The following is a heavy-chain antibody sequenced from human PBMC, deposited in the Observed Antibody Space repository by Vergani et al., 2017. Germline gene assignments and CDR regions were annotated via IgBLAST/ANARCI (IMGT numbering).Heavy chain of an antibody. D-gene: IGHD3-22*01. CDR3: AGTYDSSGWGYYYGMDV. CDR2: IYYSGST. V-gene: IGHV4-59*08. J-gene: IGHJ6*02. CDR1: GGSISSYY. Sequence: QVQLQESGPGLVKPSETLSLTCTVSGGSISSYYWSWIRQPPGKGLEWIGYIYYSGSTNYNPPLKSRVTISVDPSKNQFSLKLSSVTAADTAVYYCAGTYDSSGWGYYYGMDVWGQGTTVTVSS.